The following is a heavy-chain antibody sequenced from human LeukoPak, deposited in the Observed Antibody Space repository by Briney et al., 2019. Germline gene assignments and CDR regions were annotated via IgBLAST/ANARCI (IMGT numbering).Heavy chain of an antibody. CDR1: GFTFSSYA. Sequence: GGSLRLSCAASGFTFSSYAMSWVRQAPGKGLEWVSAISGSGGSTYYADSVKGRFTISRDDSKNTLYLQMNSLRAEDTAVYYCAKRYFGNYYFDYWGQGTLVTVSS. CDR2: ISGSGGST. CDR3: AKRYFGNYYFDY. D-gene: IGHD3-9*01. J-gene: IGHJ4*02. V-gene: IGHV3-23*01.